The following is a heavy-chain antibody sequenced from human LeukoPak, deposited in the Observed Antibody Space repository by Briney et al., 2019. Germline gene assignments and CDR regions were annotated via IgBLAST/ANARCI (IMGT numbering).Heavy chain of an antibody. CDR3: AELGITMIEGV. CDR1: GFSFSSYE. V-gene: IGHV3-48*03. CDR2: ISSSGSTI. D-gene: IGHD3-22*01. Sequence: GGSLRLSCAAAGFSFSSYEMNWVRQAPGKGLEWVSYISSSGSTIYYADSVKGRFTISRDNAKNSLYLQMNSLRAEDTAVYYCAELGITMIEGVWGKGTTVTISS. J-gene: IGHJ6*04.